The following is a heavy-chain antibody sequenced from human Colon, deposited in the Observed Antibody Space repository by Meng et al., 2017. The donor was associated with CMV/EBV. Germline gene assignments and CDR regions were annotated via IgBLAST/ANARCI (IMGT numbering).Heavy chain of an antibody. Sequence: GESLKISCTASGFTVNYNYMTWVRPAPGKGLEWASLILSGGSTYYADSLKGRFTISRDNSNNTLYLQMNSLRGEDTAVYYCGCSSSALDTRDAFDVWGHGTMVTVSS. D-gene: IGHD2-2*01. CDR3: GCSSSALDTRDAFDV. CDR1: GFTVNYNY. J-gene: IGHJ3*01. V-gene: IGHV3-53*01. CDR2: ILSGGST.